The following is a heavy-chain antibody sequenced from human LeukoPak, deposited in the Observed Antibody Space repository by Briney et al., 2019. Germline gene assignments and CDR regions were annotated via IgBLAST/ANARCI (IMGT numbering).Heavy chain of an antibody. CDR1: GYTFTSYG. D-gene: IGHD6-13*01. CDR2: ISAYNGNT. Sequence: ASVKVSCKASGYTFTSYGISWVRQAPGQGLEWMGWISAYNGNTNYAQKPQGRVTMTTDTSTSTAYMELRSLRSDDTAVYYCARDRRIAAAGTPDYWGQGTLVTVSS. J-gene: IGHJ4*02. CDR3: ARDRRIAAAGTPDY. V-gene: IGHV1-18*01.